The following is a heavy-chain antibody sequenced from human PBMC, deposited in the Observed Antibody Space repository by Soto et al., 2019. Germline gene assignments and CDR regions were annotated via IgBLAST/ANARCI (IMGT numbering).Heavy chain of an antibody. CDR2: IYHSGST. CDR1: GCSVSSGSYY. V-gene: IGHV4-30-2*01. J-gene: IGHJ5*02. Sequence: SETLSLTCTFSGCSVSSGSYYWSWIRQPPGKGLEWIGYIYHSGSTYYNPSLKSRVTISVDRSKNQFSLKLSSVTAADTAVYYCARVPGPWGQGTLVTVSS. CDR3: ARVPGP.